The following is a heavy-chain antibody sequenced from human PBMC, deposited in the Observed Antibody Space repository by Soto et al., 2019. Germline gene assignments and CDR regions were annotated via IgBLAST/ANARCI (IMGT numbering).Heavy chain of an antibody. V-gene: IGHV2-5*02. CDR3: AHLPNYYQYAWFDP. J-gene: IGHJ5*02. Sequence: QITLKESGPTLVKPTQTLTLTCTFSGFSLTTRGVGVGWIRQPPGKALECLALIYWDDDKRYRPSLQSRLSSTTDPSKSQAVLTTTNVYPGDTATYYSAHLPNYYQYAWFDPWGQGTLVSVSS. D-gene: IGHD3-16*01. CDR1: GFSLTTRGVG. CDR2: IYWDDDK.